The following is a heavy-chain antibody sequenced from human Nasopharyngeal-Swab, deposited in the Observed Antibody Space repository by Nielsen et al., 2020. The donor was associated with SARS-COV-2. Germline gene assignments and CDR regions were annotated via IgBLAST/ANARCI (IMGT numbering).Heavy chain of an antibody. CDR1: GFVFSSVW. Sequence: GGSLRLSSAASGFVFSSVWMSWVRQAPGKGLEWVGRIKRKADGGTVEYATAVRGRFSISRDDSRNTLFLQMNRLKTEDTAVYYCTTLHRTGWFWGQGTLVTVSS. D-gene: IGHD6-19*01. J-gene: IGHJ4*02. CDR2: IKRKADGGTV. V-gene: IGHV3-15*01. CDR3: TTLHRTGWF.